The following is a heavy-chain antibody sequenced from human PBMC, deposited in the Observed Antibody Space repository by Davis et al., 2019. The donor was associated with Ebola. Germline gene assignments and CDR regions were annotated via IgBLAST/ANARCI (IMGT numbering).Heavy chain of an antibody. CDR2: ISSSGTYI. V-gene: IGHV3-21*01. CDR3: ARRGTYFYDSSGQGSDY. J-gene: IGHJ4*02. D-gene: IGHD3-22*01. CDR1: GFTFSDYS. Sequence: GESLKISCAASGFTFSDYSVSWVRQAPGKGLEWVSSISSSGTYINYADSVKGRFTISRDNAKNSLFLQMNSLRVEDTAVYYCARRGTYFYDSSGQGSDYWGQGTLVTVSS.